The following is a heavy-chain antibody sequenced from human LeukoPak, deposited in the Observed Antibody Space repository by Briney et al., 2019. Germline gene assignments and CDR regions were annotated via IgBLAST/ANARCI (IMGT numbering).Heavy chain of an antibody. CDR2: ISSNSNYI. CDR3: ARALADNRGYYLGFDY. V-gene: IGHV3-21*03. CDR1: GFTFSTYS. J-gene: IGHJ4*02. D-gene: IGHD3-22*01. Sequence: PGGSLRLSCAASGFTFSTYSMNWVRQAPGKGLEWVSSISSNSNYIYYADSVEGRFTISRANAKNSLYLQMNSLRVEDTAVYYCARALADNRGYYLGFDYWGQGTLVTVSS.